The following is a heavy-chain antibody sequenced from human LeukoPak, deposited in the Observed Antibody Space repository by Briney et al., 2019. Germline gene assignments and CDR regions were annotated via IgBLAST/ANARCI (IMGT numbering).Heavy chain of an antibody. V-gene: IGHV1-18*01. CDR2: IRAYNGTT. Sequence: ASVKVSCKASGYTFTSYGISWVRQSPRQGLEWRGWIRAYNGTTNYAQKLQGRVTRTTDTSTSTDYRELRSLRSDDTAVYYCARDPNLFSPTVLLWFGDYWGQGSLLSVSS. D-gene: IGHD3-10*01. CDR1: GYTFTSYG. J-gene: IGHJ4*02. CDR3: ARDPNLFSPTVLLWFGDY.